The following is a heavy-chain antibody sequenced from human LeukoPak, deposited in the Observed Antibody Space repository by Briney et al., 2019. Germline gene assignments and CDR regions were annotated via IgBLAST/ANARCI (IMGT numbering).Heavy chain of an antibody. J-gene: IGHJ6*02. CDR2: IYSSDNT. Sequence: GRSLRLSCAASGFTVSSDYMSWVRQAPGQGLEWVSIIYSSDNTYYADSVKGRFSISRDNSKNTLYLQMNSLSVEDTAGYYCAREPHIRNGMDVWGQGTTVIVAS. CDR3: AREPHIRNGMDV. V-gene: IGHV3-66*01. CDR1: GFTVSSDY.